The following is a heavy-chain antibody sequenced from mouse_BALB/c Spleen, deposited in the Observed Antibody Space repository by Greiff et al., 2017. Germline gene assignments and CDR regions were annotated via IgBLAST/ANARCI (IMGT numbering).Heavy chain of an antibody. V-gene: IGHV1-7*01. CDR3: ARSTIETVVDGGMDD. CDR1: GYTFTRYW. J-gene: IGHJ4*01. CDR2: INPSTGYT. Sequence: QVQLQQSGAELAKPGASVKMSCTASGYTFTRYWMHWVKQRPGQGLEWIGYINPSTGYTEYNQKFKDKATLTADKSSSTAYMQLSSLTSEDSAVYYCARSTIETVVDGGMDDGGQGTSVTVSA. D-gene: IGHD1-1*01.